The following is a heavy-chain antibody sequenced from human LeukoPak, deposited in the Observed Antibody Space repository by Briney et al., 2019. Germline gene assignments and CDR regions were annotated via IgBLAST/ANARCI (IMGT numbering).Heavy chain of an antibody. CDR1: GFTFSSYW. J-gene: IGHJ4*02. CDR2: IDIDGSRI. Sequence: GGSPRLSCAASGFTFSSYWMHWVRQAPGKGLVWVSRIDIDGSRISHGDFVRGRFTISRDNAKNMLYLQMNSLRAEDTAVYYCAGGRDRSSLYFDSWGQGTLVTVSS. D-gene: IGHD5-24*01. CDR3: AGGRDRSSLYFDS. V-gene: IGHV3-74*01.